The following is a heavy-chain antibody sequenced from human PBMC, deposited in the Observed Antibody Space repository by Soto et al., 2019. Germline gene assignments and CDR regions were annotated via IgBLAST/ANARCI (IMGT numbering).Heavy chain of an antibody. CDR1: GGTFSSYA. Sequence: ASVKVSCKASGGTFSSYAISWVRQAPGQGLEWMGGIIPIFGTANYAQKFQGRVTITADESTGTAYMELSSLRSEDTAVYYCARKYSSSFGYYYYGMDVWGQGTTVTVSS. CDR2: IIPIFGTA. D-gene: IGHD6-6*01. V-gene: IGHV1-69*13. CDR3: ARKYSSSFGYYYYGMDV. J-gene: IGHJ6*02.